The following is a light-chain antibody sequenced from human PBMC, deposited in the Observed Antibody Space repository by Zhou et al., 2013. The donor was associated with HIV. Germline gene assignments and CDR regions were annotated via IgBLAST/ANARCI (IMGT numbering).Light chain of an antibody. Sequence: EIVMTQFPATLSVSPGERATLSCRASQSVTTNLAWYQQKPGQTPRLLIYGASTRATDIPARFSGSGSGTEFTLTISSLQSEDFAVYYCQHYNNWPLTFGRGTKVEIK. CDR1: QSVTTN. V-gene: IGKV3-15*01. CDR3: QHYNNWPLT. J-gene: IGKJ1*01. CDR2: GAS.